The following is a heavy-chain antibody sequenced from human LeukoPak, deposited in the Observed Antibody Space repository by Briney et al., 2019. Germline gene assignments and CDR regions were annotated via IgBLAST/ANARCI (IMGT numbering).Heavy chain of an antibody. V-gene: IGHV3-11*01. J-gene: IGHJ6*02. CDR1: GFTFSDYY. D-gene: IGHD4-11*01. CDR2: ISSSGRTM. Sequence: GGSLRLSCAASGFTFSDYYMSWIRQAPGKGLEWTSYISSSGRTMGHADSVKGRFTISRDNAKNSLYLQMNSLRAEDTAVYYCARGNFVSSRYGMDVWGQGTTVTVS. CDR3: ARGNFVSSRYGMDV.